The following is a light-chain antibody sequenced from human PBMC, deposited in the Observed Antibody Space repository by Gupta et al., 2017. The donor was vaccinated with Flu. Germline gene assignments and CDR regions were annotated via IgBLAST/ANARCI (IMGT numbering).Light chain of an antibody. CDR3: QQDNDTPLK. CDR1: QRVLYYENKNY. J-gene: IGKJ4*02. Sequence: DIVVTQAPYSLAVSLGERATINCKSSQRVLYYENKNYVAWYQQKPGQPPKLLIYWASSRKYGVPDRFSGSGSGTDFTLTISSLQAEDVAVYYCQQDNDTPLKFGRGTRVDIK. V-gene: IGKV4-1*01. CDR2: WAS.